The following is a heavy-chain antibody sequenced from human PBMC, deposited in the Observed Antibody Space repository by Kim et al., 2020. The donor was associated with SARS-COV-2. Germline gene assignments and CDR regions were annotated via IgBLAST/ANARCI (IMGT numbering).Heavy chain of an antibody. D-gene: IGHD3-22*01. Sequence: GGSLRLSCAASGFTFSSYAMHWVRQAPGKGLEWVAVISYDGSNKYYADSVKGRFTISRDNSKNTLYLQMNSLRAEDTAVYYCARAPMIVEAFDIWGQGTMVTVSS. J-gene: IGHJ3*02. CDR3: ARAPMIVEAFDI. V-gene: IGHV3-30-3*01. CDR2: ISYDGSNK. CDR1: GFTFSSYA.